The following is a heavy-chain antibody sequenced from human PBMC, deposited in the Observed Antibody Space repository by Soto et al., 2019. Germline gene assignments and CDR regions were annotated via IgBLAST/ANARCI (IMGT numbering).Heavy chain of an antibody. CDR3: ARVYWSGGSCYSRLRGIDY. Sequence: QVQLVQSGAEVKKPGSSVKVSCKASGGTFSSYAISWVRQAPGQGLEWMGGIIPIFGTANYAQKFQGRVTSTADESTSAAYMELSSLGSEDTAVYYCARVYWSGGSCYSRLRGIDYWGQGTLVTVSS. CDR1: GGTFSSYA. D-gene: IGHD2-15*01. V-gene: IGHV1-69*12. CDR2: IIPIFGTA. J-gene: IGHJ4*02.